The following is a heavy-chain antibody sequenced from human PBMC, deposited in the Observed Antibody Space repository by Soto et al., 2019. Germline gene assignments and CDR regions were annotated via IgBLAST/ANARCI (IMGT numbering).Heavy chain of an antibody. CDR3: AKIKPYYYDSSGQYFDY. J-gene: IGHJ4*02. CDR2: ISGSGGST. CDR1: GFTFSSYA. Sequence: GGSLRLSCAASGFTFSSYAMSWVRQAPGKGLEWVSAISGSGGSTYYADSVKGRFTISRDNSKNTLYLQMNSLRAEDTAVYYCAKIKPYYYDSSGQYFDYWGQGTLVTVSS. D-gene: IGHD3-22*01. V-gene: IGHV3-23*01.